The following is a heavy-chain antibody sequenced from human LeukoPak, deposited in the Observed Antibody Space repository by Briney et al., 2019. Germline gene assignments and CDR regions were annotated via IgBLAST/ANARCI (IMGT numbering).Heavy chain of an antibody. J-gene: IGHJ4*02. D-gene: IGHD3-9*01. Sequence: GGPLRLSCAASGFTFSTYVMSWVRQAPGKGLEWVSVISGSGDDTYCADSVKGRFTISRDNSENTLYLQMNSLRAEDTAVYYCAKGSGYDTDFDYWGQGTLVTVSS. CDR3: AKGSGYDTDFDY. V-gene: IGHV3-23*01. CDR1: GFTFSTYV. CDR2: ISGSGDDT.